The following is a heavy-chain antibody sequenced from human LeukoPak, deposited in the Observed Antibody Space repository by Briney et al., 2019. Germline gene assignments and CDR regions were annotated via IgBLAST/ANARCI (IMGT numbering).Heavy chain of an antibody. V-gene: IGHV4-34*01. CDR3: ARGLPPDY. Sequence: SETLSLTCAVYGGSFSGYYWSWIRQPPGKGLEWIGEINHSGSTNYNPSLKSRVTISVDTSKNQFSLKLSSVTTADTAVYYCARGLPPDYWGQGTLVTVPS. CDR1: GGSFSGYY. J-gene: IGHJ4*02. CDR2: INHSGST.